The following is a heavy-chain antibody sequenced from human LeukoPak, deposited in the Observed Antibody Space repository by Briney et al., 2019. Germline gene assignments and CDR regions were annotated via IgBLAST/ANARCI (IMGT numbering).Heavy chain of an antibody. D-gene: IGHD3-22*01. V-gene: IGHV3-30-3*01. J-gene: IGHJ4*02. Sequence: GGSLRLSCEASGFTFSSCAMHWVRQAPGKGLEWVAFIEYDGGKKYYADSVKGRFTISRDNSKNTLYLQMNSLRAEDTAVYYCAKDDSSGYYYFDFWGQGTLVTVSS. CDR3: AKDDSSGYYYFDF. CDR1: GFTFSSCA. CDR2: IEYDGGKK.